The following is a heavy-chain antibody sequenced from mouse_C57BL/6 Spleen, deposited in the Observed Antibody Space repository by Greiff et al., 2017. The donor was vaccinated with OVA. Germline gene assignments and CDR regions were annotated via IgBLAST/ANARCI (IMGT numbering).Heavy chain of an antibody. CDR1: GYAFTNYL. D-gene: IGHD2-3*01. CDR2: INPGSGGT. V-gene: IGHV1-54*01. J-gene: IGHJ4*01. Sequence: QVQLKQSGAELVRPGTSVKVSCTASGYAFTNYLIEWVKQRPGQGLEWIGVINPGSGGTNYNEKFKGKATLTADKSSSTAYMQLSSLTSEDSAVYFCARDDGYYGAMDYWGQGTSVTVSS. CDR3: ARDDGYYGAMDY.